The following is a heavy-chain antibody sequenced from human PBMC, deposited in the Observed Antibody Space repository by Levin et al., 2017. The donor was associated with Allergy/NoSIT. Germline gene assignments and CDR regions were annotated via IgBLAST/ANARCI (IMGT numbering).Heavy chain of an antibody. CDR3: AKLWGAKAAAGLFDY. CDR1: GFTFSSYG. V-gene: IGHV3-30*18. J-gene: IGHJ4*02. CDR2: ISYDGSNK. Sequence: GESLKISCAASGFTFSSYGMHWVRQAPGKGLEWVAVISYDGSNKYYADSVKGRFTISRDNSKNTLYLQMNSLRAEDTAVYYCAKLWGAKAAAGLFDYWGQGTLVTVSS. D-gene: IGHD6-13*01.